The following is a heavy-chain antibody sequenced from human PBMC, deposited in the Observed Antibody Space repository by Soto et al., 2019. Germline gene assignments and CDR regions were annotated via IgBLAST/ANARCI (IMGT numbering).Heavy chain of an antibody. D-gene: IGHD2-15*01. CDR2: ISVSGGST. J-gene: IGHJ4*02. CDR3: AKDAGSVCSGGSCYFQALDS. CDR1: GSTFSNYA. V-gene: IGHV3-23*01. Sequence: PGGSLRLSCAASGSTFSNYAMSWVRQAPGKGLEWVSGISVSGGSTYYADSVKGRFTISRDNSKNTLYVQMNSLRVDDTAVYYCAKDAGSVCSGGSCYFQALDSWGQGTLVTVSS.